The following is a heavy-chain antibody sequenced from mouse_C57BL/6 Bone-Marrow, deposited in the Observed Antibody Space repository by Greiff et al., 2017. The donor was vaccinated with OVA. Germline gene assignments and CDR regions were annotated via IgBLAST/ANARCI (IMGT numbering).Heavy chain of an antibody. CDR3: ARRGLLSLYFDY. CDR2: FNPNNGGT. Sequence: VQLKESGPELVKPGASVKIPCKASGYTFTDYNMDWVKQSHGKSLEWIGDFNPNNGGTIYNQKFKGKATLTVDKSSSTAYMELRSLTSEDTAVYYCARRGLLSLYFDYWGQGTTLTVSS. CDR1: GYTFTDYN. J-gene: IGHJ2*01. D-gene: IGHD3-1*01. V-gene: IGHV1-18*01.